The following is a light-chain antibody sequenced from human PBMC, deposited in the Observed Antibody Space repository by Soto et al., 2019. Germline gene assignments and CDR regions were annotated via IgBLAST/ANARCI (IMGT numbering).Light chain of an antibody. Sequence: SYELXXPPSVSVSPXQXXXXXXSXXXLPKQYAYWYQQKPGQAPVLVIYKDSERPSGIPERFSGSSSGTTVTLTISGVQAEDEADYYCQSADSSGTYEVFGGGTKLTVL. V-gene: IGLV3-25*02. CDR1: XLPKQY. CDR2: KDS. J-gene: IGLJ2*01. CDR3: QSADSSGTYEV.